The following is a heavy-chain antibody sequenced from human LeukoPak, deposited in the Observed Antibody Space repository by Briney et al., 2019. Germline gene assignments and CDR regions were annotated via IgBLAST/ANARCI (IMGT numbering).Heavy chain of an antibody. Sequence: SETLSLTCTVSGGSIISSNHYWGWTRQPPGKGLEWFGSISYSGGTAYNPSLRSRVTISVDTSKNQFSLKLSSVTAADTAVYYCARRSGYSYFQHWGQGTLVTVSS. CDR2: ISYSGGT. CDR3: ARRSGYSYFQH. D-gene: IGHD3-3*01. V-gene: IGHV4-39*07. CDR1: GGSIISSNHY. J-gene: IGHJ1*01.